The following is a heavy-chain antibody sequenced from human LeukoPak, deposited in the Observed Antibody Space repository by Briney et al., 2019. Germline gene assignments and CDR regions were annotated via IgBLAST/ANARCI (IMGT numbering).Heavy chain of an antibody. Sequence: ASVKVSCKASGYIFTGHYIHWVRQAPGQGLEWMGWINLNSGDTNYAQKFEGRVTMTRDTSISTAYMELSRLRSDDTTVYYCARDYARYCGSGRCYFFDYWGQGTLVTVSS. V-gene: IGHV1-2*02. J-gene: IGHJ4*02. CDR1: GYIFTGHY. CDR3: ARDYARYCGSGRCYFFDY. CDR2: INLNSGDT. D-gene: IGHD2-15*01.